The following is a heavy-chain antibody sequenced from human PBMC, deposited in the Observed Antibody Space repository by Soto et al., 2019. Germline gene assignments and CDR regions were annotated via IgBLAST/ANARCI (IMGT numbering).Heavy chain of an antibody. CDR2: ISAYNGNT. V-gene: IGHV1-18*04. D-gene: IGHD6-19*01. Sequence: ASVTVSSNASGHTVTSYGISWVRHAPGQGLEWMGWISAYNGNTNYAQKLQGRVTMTTDTSTSTAYMELRSLRSDDTAVYYCARGFEHPSGWYVWFDPWGQGTLVTVSS. CDR3: ARGFEHPSGWYVWFDP. J-gene: IGHJ5*02. CDR1: GHTVTSYG.